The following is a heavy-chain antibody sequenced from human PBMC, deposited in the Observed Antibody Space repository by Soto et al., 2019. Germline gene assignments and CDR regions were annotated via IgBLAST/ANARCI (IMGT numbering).Heavy chain of an antibody. CDR1: GYSISSSNW. Sequence: PSETLSLTCAVSGYSISSSNWWGWIRQPPGKGLEWIGYIYYSGSTYYNPSLKSRVTVSVDTSKNQFSLKLSSVTAADTAVYYCARHPSDFWFDPWGQGTLVTVSS. V-gene: IGHV4-28*01. D-gene: IGHD2-21*02. CDR3: ARHPSDFWFDP. J-gene: IGHJ5*02. CDR2: IYYSGST.